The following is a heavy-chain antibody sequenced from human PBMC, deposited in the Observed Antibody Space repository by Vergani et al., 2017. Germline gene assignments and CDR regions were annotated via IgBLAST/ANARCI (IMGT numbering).Heavy chain of an antibody. Sequence: QVQLQESGPGLVKPSETLSLTCSVSGGSISSYYWSWIRQPPGKRLEWIGYVYYSGSTNYNPSLKSRVTMSVDTSRNQFSLKLSSVTAADTAVYYCARRGDRGGSYLPPDAFDIWGQGTMVTVSS. V-gene: IGHV4-59*01. CDR3: ARRGDRGGSYLPPDAFDI. D-gene: IGHD1-26*01. J-gene: IGHJ3*02. CDR1: GGSISSYY. CDR2: VYYSGST.